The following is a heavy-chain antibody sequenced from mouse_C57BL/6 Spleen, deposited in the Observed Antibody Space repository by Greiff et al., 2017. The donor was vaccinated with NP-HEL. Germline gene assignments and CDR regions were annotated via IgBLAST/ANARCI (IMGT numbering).Heavy chain of an antibody. CDR2: IHPNSGST. V-gene: IGHV1-64*01. D-gene: IGHD2-1*01. Sequence: VQLQQPGAELVKPGASVKLSCKASGYTFTSYWMHWVKQRPGQGLEWIGMIHPNSGSTNYNEKFKSKATLTVDKSSSTAYMQLSSLTSEDSAVYDCARWHYGKGFDDWGQGTTLTVSS. J-gene: IGHJ2*01. CDR3: ARWHYGKGFDD. CDR1: GYTFTSYW.